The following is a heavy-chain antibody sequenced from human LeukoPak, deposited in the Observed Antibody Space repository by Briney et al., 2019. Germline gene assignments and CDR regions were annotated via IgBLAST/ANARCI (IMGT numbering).Heavy chain of an antibody. CDR2: INWNGGST. Sequence: GGSLRLSCAASGFTFDDYGMSWVRQAPGKGLKWVSGINWNGGSTGYADSVKGRFTISRDNAKNSLYLQMNSLRAEDTALYHCARAYSSGWYLPFWDYWGQGTLVTVSS. D-gene: IGHD6-19*01. J-gene: IGHJ4*02. V-gene: IGHV3-20*01. CDR3: ARAYSSGWYLPFWDY. CDR1: GFTFDDYG.